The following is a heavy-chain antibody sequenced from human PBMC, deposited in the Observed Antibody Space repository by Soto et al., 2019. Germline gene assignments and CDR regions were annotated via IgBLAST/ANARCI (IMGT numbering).Heavy chain of an antibody. J-gene: IGHJ4*02. Sequence: EVQVVESGGGLIQPGGSLRLSCAASEFPVTTNYLTWVRQAPGKGLEWVSLLYSTNVAHYADSVRGRFTISRDISKNMFYLEMNSLRAEDTAVYYCGRSPFGVSSDGVVVWGQGTLVTVSS. CDR2: LYSTNVA. D-gene: IGHD3-3*01. V-gene: IGHV3-53*01. CDR1: EFPVTTNY. CDR3: GRSPFGVSSDGVVV.